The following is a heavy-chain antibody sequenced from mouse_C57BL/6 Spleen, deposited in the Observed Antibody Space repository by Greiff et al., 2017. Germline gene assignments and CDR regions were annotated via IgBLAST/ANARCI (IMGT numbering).Heavy chain of an antibody. CDR1: GYTFTSYW. CDR2: IDPSDSYT. D-gene: IGHD2-5*01. Sequence: VQLQQPGAELVRPGTSVKLSCKASGYTFTSYWMHWVKQRPGQGLEWIGVIDPSDSYTNYNQNFKGKATLTVDNSSSTAYMQLSSLTSEDSAVYYCARSYSNYEVDYWGQGTSVTVSS. V-gene: IGHV1-59*01. J-gene: IGHJ4*01. CDR3: ARSYSNYEVDY.